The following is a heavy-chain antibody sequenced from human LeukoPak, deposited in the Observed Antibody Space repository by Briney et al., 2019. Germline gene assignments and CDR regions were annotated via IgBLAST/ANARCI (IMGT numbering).Heavy chain of an antibody. CDR3: ARGYCSGGSCYSAPLDY. V-gene: IGHV5-51*01. J-gene: IGHJ4*02. Sequence: GESLKISCKGSGYSFTSYWIGWVRQIPGKGLEWMGIIYPGDSDTRYSPSFQGQVTISADKSISTAYLQWSSLKASDTAMYYCARGYCSGGSCYSAPLDYWGQGTLVTVSS. D-gene: IGHD2-15*01. CDR2: IYPGDSDT. CDR1: GYSFTSYW.